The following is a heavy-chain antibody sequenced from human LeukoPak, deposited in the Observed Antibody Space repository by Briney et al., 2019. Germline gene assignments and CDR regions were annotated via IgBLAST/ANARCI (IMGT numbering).Heavy chain of an antibody. J-gene: IGHJ4*02. D-gene: IGHD5-18*01. CDR3: AKDRLRYTDGYGFDY. V-gene: IGHV3-30*18. CDR2: ISYDGSNK. CDR1: GFTFSSYG. Sequence: GRSLRLSCAASGFTFSSYGMHWVRQAPGKGLEWVAVISYDGSNKYYADSVKGRFTISRDNSKNTLYLQMNSLRAEDTAVYYCAKDRLRYTDGYGFDYWGQGTLVTVSS.